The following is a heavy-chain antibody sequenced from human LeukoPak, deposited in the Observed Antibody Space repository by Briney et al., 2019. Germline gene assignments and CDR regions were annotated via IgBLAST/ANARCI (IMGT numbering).Heavy chain of an antibody. CDR1: GFTFSSYG. CDR3: TRGPPGVTVTYFQH. CDR2: IRSKAYGATT. J-gene: IGHJ1*01. D-gene: IGHD4-11*01. Sequence: GGSLRLSCAASGFTFSSYGMHWVRQAPGKGLEWVGFIRSKAYGATTEYAASVKGRFTISRDDSKSIAYLQMNSLKSEDTDVYYCTRGPPGVTVTYFQHWGQGTLVTVSS. V-gene: IGHV3-49*04.